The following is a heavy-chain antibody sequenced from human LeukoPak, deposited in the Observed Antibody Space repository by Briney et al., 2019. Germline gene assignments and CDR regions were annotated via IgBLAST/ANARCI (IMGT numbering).Heavy chain of an antibody. J-gene: IGHJ3*02. CDR2: ISAYNGNT. CDR3: ARVLEGAFDI. V-gene: IGHV1-18*01. Sequence: ASVKVSCKASGYTFTNYGITWVRQAPGQGLAWMGWISAYNGNTNYAQKFQGRATMTTDTAANTAYMELRNPRSDDTAVYYCARVLEGAFDIWGQGTMVTVSS. CDR1: GYTFTNYG.